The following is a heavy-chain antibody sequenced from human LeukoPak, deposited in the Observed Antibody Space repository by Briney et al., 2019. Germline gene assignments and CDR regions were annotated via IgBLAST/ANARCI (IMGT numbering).Heavy chain of an antibody. CDR1: GFTFSSYA. D-gene: IGHD6-13*01. CDR2: ISYDGRNN. CDR3: AKDQQQLISVSFDY. J-gene: IGHJ4*02. Sequence: GGSVRLSCAASGFTFSSYAMHWVRQAPGKGLDWVAVISYDGRNNYYADSVKGRFTISRDNSKSTLYLQMNSLRAEDTAVYYCAKDQQQLISVSFDYWGQGTLVTVSS. V-gene: IGHV3-30*04.